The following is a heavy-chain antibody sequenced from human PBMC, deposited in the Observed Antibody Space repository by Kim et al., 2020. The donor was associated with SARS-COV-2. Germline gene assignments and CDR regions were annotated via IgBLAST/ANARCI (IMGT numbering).Heavy chain of an antibody. CDR3: VIGGFMVVAGFGPDY. CDR2: ISDDGTER. D-gene: IGHD2-15*01. V-gene: IGHV3-30*04. J-gene: IGHJ4*02. Sequence: GGSLRLSCAASGFTFSGYPFHWIRQAPGKGLEWLAFISDDGTERLYAESVKGRLTVSRDNSKSPVDLQMNSLRREEAALYYRVIGGFMVVAGFGPDYWGQGTLVTVSS. CDR1: GFTFSGYP.